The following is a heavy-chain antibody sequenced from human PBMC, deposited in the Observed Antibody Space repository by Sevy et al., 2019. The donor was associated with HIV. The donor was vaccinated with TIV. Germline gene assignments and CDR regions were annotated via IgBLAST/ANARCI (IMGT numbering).Heavy chain of an antibody. CDR1: GFTFGDYA. J-gene: IGHJ4*02. CDR2: IRSKDYGAAT. Sequence: GGSLRLSCTGSGFTFGDYAMSWFRQAPGMGLEWVGFIRSKDYGAATEYAASVKGRFTISKDDSKRIADLQMNSLKTEDTAVYYCTRGYYYDSSGYSDYWGQGTLVTVSS. V-gene: IGHV3-49*03. D-gene: IGHD3-22*01. CDR3: TRGYYYDSSGYSDY.